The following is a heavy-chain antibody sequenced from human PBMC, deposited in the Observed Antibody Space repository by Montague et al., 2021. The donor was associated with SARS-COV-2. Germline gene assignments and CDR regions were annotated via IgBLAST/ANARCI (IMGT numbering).Heavy chain of an antibody. CDR3: AKGFQPYSYESSGFYTFDY. CDR2: IYSGSSST. V-gene: IGHV3-23*03. D-gene: IGHD3-22*01. CDR1: GFTFSSYA. Sequence: SVRLSCAASGFTFSSYAMSWVRQAPGKGLEWVSVIYSGSSSTWYADSVKGRFTISRDNPKNTLYLHMNSLRVDDTAVYYCAKGFQPYSYESSGFYTFDYWGQGTLVTVSS. J-gene: IGHJ4*02.